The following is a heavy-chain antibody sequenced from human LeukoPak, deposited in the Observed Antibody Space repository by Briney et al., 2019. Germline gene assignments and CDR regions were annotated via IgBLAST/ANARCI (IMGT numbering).Heavy chain of an antibody. Sequence: PGGSLRLSCAASGLTFSNYAMSWFRQAPGKGLEWVSGITSGFTPLYADSVKGRFTISRDNSKSTFHLQMNSLRAEDTAVYYCAKDYSDSRVGDVFLEYWGQGTQVTVSS. D-gene: IGHD1-26*01. CDR1: GLTFSNYA. V-gene: IGHV3-23*01. J-gene: IGHJ4*02. CDR3: AKDYSDSRVGDVFLEY. CDR2: ITSGFTP.